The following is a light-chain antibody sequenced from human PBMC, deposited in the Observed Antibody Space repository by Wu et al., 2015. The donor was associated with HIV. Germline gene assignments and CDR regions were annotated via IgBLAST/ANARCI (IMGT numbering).Light chain of an antibody. V-gene: IGKV3-20*01. CDR3: QQYRT. Sequence: EFVLTQSPGTLSLSPGERATLSCKASQTIARSHLAWYQQKPGQPPRLLIYSASSRAPGIPDRFSGSGSRTDFTLTISRLEPEDFAVYSCQQYRTFGPGTKVDIK. CDR1: QTIARSH. J-gene: IGKJ3*01. CDR2: SAS.